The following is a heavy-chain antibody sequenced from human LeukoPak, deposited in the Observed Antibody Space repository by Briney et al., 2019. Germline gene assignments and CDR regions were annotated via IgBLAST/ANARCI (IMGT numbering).Heavy chain of an antibody. CDR2: ISYDGGNK. J-gene: IGHJ4*02. CDR1: GFTFTSYA. V-gene: IGHV3-30*04. Sequence: GGSLRLSCAGPGFTFTSYAMHWVRQAPGKGLEWVAVISYDGGNKYYADSVKGRFTISRDNSKNTLYLQMNSLRPEDTAVYYCARGVPEFGELLGDFDYWGQGTLVTVSS. CDR3: ARGVPEFGELLGDFDY. D-gene: IGHD3-10*01.